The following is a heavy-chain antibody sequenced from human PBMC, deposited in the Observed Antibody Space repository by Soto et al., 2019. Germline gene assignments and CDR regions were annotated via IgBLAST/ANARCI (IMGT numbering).Heavy chain of an antibody. D-gene: IGHD4-17*01. Sequence: ASVKVSCKASGGTFSSYTISWVRQAPGQGLEWMGRIIPILGIANYAQKFQGRVTITADKSTSTAYMELSSLRSEDTAVYYCATWTTAPYYYMDVWGKGTTVTVS. CDR3: ATWTTAPYYYMDV. J-gene: IGHJ6*03. CDR1: GGTFSSYT. CDR2: IIPILGIA. V-gene: IGHV1-69*02.